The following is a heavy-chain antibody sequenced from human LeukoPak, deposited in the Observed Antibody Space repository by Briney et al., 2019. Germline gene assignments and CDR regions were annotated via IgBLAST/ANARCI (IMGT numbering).Heavy chain of an antibody. CDR3: AKDKGDGEYVDY. J-gene: IGHJ4*02. CDR1: GFTVSRNYY. V-gene: IGHV3-43*02. D-gene: IGHD5-24*01. Sequence: PGGSLRLSCAASGFTVSRNYYMNWVRQGPGKGLEWVSLISGDGGSTYYGDSVKGRFTISRDNSKNSLYLEMNSLRIEDTGLYYCAKDKGDGEYVDYWGQGTLVTVSS. CDR2: ISGDGGST.